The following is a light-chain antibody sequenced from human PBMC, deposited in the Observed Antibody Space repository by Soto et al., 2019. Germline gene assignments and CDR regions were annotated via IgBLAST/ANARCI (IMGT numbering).Light chain of an antibody. Sequence: EIVLTQSPGTLSLSPGETATLSCRASQNVGNTFLAWYQQKPGQAPRLLIYDASNRATGIPARFSGSGSETDFTLTISRLEPEDFAVYFCQQYGSSPYTFGQGTRLEIK. V-gene: IGKV3-20*01. CDR3: QQYGSSPYT. CDR1: QNVGNTF. CDR2: DAS. J-gene: IGKJ2*01.